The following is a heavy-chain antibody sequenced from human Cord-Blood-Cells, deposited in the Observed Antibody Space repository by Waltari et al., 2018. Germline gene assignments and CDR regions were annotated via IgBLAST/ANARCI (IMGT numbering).Heavy chain of an antibody. D-gene: IGHD3-10*01. V-gene: IGHV4-34*01. J-gene: IGHJ4*02. CDR1: GGSFSGYY. CDR3: ARNRVLWFGELSLDY. CDR2: INHSGSP. Sequence: QVQLQQWGAGLLKPSETLSLTCAVYGGSFSGYYWSWIRQPPGKGLEWIGEINHSGSPNYTPSLKSRVTISVDTSKNQFSLKLSSVTAADTAVYYCARNRVLWFGELSLDYWGQGTLVTVSS.